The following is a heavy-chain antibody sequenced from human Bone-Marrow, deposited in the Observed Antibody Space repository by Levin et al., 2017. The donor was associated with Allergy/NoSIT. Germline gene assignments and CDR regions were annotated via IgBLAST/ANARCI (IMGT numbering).Heavy chain of an antibody. CDR2: IYPGGST. Sequence: QSGGSLRLSCTASGFSVSSNYMTWVRQAPGKGLEWVSLIYPGGSTWYVDSVKGRFTISTDNSKNMLYLQMNTLRAEDTALYYCARAGYGVWDGAFDIWGQGTMVTVSS. CDR3: ARAGYGVWDGAFDI. CDR1: GFSVSSNY. D-gene: IGHD4-17*01. V-gene: IGHV3-66*01. J-gene: IGHJ3*02.